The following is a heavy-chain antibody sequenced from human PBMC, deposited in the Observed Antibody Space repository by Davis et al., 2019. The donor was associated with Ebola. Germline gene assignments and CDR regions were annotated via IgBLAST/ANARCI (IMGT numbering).Heavy chain of an antibody. CDR1: GFTFSDYY. Sequence: ESLKISCAASGFTFSDYYMSWVRQAPGKGLEWVANIKQDGSEKYYVDSVKGRFTISRDNAKNSLYLQMNSLRAEDTAVYYCARQIVVVPAAIGWSWTAGWFDPWGQGTLVTVSS. D-gene: IGHD2-2*02. J-gene: IGHJ5*02. CDR3: ARQIVVVPAAIGWSWTAGWFDP. V-gene: IGHV3-7*01. CDR2: IKQDGSEK.